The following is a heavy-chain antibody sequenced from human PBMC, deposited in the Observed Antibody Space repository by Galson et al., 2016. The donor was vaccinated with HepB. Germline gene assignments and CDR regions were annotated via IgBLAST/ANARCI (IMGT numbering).Heavy chain of an antibody. J-gene: IGHJ4*02. Sequence: SLRLSCAASGFTFTNAWMNWVRQPPGKGLEWVCRINSNIDGGTTDYAAPVNVRFTISRNDSVKTLIQQMDSLRTEDTAVYHCTTYSSSWHGIDFWGQGTLITVSS. CDR3: TTYSSSWHGIDF. CDR1: GFTFTNAW. D-gene: IGHD6-13*01. V-gene: IGHV3-15*07. CDR2: INSNIDGGTT.